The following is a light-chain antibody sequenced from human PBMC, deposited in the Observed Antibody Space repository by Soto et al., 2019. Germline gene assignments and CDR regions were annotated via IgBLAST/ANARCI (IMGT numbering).Light chain of an antibody. Sequence: IVLTQSPGTLSLSPGERASLSCRASQSVSRSYLAWFQQKPGQAPRLLIYGASSRATGIPDRFSGSGSGTDFTLTITRLDPEDFALYYCHQYDNSPWTFGQGTKVEIK. CDR2: GAS. CDR1: QSVSRSY. CDR3: HQYDNSPWT. J-gene: IGKJ1*01. V-gene: IGKV3-20*01.